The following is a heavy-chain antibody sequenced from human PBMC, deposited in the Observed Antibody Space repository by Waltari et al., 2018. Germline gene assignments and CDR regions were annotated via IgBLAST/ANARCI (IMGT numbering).Heavy chain of an antibody. J-gene: IGHJ4*02. Sequence: VQLVESGGGVVQPGRSLRLSCAASGFIFSSYAMPWVRQAPGKGLEWVAVISYDGSNKYYADSVKGRFTISRDNSKNTLYLQMNSLRAEDTAVYYCARIAFYSPSNYWGQGTLVTVSS. V-gene: IGHV3-30-3*01. CDR1: GFIFSSYA. CDR2: ISYDGSNK. D-gene: IGHD2-21*01. CDR3: ARIAFYSPSNY.